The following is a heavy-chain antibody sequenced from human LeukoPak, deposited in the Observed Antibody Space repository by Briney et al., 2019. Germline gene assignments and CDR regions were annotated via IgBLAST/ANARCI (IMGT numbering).Heavy chain of an antibody. CDR1: GYTFTGYY. CDR3: ASETYGGNSVRGAFDI. D-gene: IGHD4-17*01. Sequence: ASVKVSCKASGYTFTGYYMHWVRQAPGQGLEWMGIINPSGGSTSYAQKFQGRVTMTRDTSTSTVYMELSSLRSEDTAVYYCASETYGGNSVRGAFDIWGQGTMVTVSS. CDR2: INPSGGST. J-gene: IGHJ3*02. V-gene: IGHV1-46*01.